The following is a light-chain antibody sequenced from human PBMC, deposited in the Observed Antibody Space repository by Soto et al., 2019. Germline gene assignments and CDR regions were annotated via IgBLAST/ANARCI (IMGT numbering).Light chain of an antibody. V-gene: IGKV1-27*01. CDR3: QKYTSVPFT. Sequence: DIQMTQSPSSLSASVGDRVTITCRASQDISNFLVWFQQKPGKVPNRLIYGASTLQSGVPSRFSGSGSGTDFTLTISSLQPEDVAAYSCQKYTSVPFTFGPGTIVDIK. CDR2: GAS. J-gene: IGKJ3*01. CDR1: QDISNF.